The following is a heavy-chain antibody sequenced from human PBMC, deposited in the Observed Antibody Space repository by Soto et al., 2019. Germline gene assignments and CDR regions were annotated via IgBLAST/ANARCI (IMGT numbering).Heavy chain of an antibody. CDR3: ARQVAVTKYYYYGMDV. CDR1: GGTFSSYA. J-gene: IGHJ6*02. D-gene: IGHD6-19*01. V-gene: IGHV1-69*06. CDR2: IIPIFGTA. Sequence: ASVKVSCKASGGTFSSYAISWVRQAPGQGLEWMGGIIPIFGTANYAQKFQGRVTITADKSTSTAYMELSSLRSEDTAVYYCARQVAVTKYYYYGMDVWGQGTTVTVSS.